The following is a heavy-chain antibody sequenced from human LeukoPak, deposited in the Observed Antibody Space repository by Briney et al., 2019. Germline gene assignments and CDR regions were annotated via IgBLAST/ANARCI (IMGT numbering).Heavy chain of an antibody. D-gene: IGHD3-16*02. CDR2: IYTSGST. CDR1: GGSISSYY. J-gene: IGHJ4*02. V-gene: IGHV4-4*07. CDR3: VREGREYDYVWGSYRRGFDY. Sequence: SETLSLTCTVSGGSISSYYWSWIRQPAGKGLEWIGRIYTSGSTNYNPSLKGRVTMSVDTSKNQFSLKLSSVTAADTAVYYCVREGREYDYVWGSYRRGFDYWGQGTLVTVSS.